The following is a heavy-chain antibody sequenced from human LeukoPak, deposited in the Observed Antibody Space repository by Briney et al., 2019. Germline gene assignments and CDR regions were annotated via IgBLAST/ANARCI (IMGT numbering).Heavy chain of an antibody. CDR1: GFTFTYYN. J-gene: IGHJ3*02. CDR3: ARVTDGYNDAYDI. CDR2: INPSGGST. Sequence: ASVKVSCKASGFTFTYYNMHWVRQAPRQGLEWMGIINPSGGSTNYAQNFQARVTMTRDTSTSTVYMELSSLRSEDTAVYYCARVTDGYNDAYDIWGQGTMVTVPS. D-gene: IGHD5-24*01. V-gene: IGHV1-46*01.